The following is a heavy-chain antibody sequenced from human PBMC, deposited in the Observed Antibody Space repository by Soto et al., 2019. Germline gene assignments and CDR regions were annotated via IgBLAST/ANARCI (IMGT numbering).Heavy chain of an antibody. CDR3: ARFPSEYYYYYGMDA. CDR1: GYTFTSYD. CDR2: MNPNSGNT. D-gene: IGHD3-3*01. J-gene: IGHJ6*02. V-gene: IGHV1-8*01. Sequence: QVQLVQSGAEVKKPGASVKVSCKASGYTFTSYDINWVRQATGQGLEWMGWMNPNSGNTGYAQKFQGRVTMTRNTSIRTAYMELSSLGTEDTAVYYCARFPSEYYYYYGMDAWGQGTTVTVSS.